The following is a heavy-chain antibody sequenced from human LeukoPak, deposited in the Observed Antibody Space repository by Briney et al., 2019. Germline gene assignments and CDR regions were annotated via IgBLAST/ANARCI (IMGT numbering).Heavy chain of an antibody. CDR3: ARDPVMTTVTTWGYYFDY. D-gene: IGHD4-17*01. CDR1: GFTFSSNW. V-gene: IGHV3-30*03. J-gene: IGHJ4*02. CDR2: ISYDGSNK. Sequence: PGGSLRLSCAASGFTFSSNWMSWVRQAPGKGLEWVAVISYDGSNKYYADSVKGRFTISRDNSKNTLYLQMNSLRAEDTAVYYCARDPVMTTVTTWGYYFDYWGQGTLVTVSS.